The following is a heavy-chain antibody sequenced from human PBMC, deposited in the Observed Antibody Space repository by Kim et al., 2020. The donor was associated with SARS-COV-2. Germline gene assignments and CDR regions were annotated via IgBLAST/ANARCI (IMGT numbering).Heavy chain of an antibody. CDR3: ARGYNGY. V-gene: IGHV3-66*01. CDR2: SGGST. D-gene: IGHD1-20*01. Sequence: SGGSTSYADSVKGRFTISRDNSKNTLYLQMNSLRAEDTAVYYCARGYNGYWGQGTLVTVSS. J-gene: IGHJ4*02.